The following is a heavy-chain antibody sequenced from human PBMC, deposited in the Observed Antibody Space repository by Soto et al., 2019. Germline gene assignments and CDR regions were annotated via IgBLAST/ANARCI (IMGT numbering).Heavy chain of an antibody. Sequence: GLDLEWLALIYWDDDKRYSPSLKSRLTITKDTSKNQVVLTMTNMDPVDTATYYCAHTTYSSYFDYWGQGTLVTVSS. V-gene: IGHV2-5*02. D-gene: IGHD6-19*01. J-gene: IGHJ4*02. CDR2: IYWDDDK. CDR3: AHTTYSSYFDY.